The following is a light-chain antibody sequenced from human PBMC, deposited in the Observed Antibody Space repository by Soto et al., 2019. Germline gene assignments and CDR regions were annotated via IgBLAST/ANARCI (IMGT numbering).Light chain of an antibody. J-gene: IGLJ2*01. CDR3: GAWDSSLSGVV. Sequence: QSVLTQPPSVSAAPGQKVTISCSGSSSNIGNNYVSWYQHLPGTAPKLLIHDNDERPSGIPDRFSGSKSGTSATLGITGLQTGDEADYYCGAWDSSLSGVVFGGGTKLTVL. CDR2: DND. CDR1: SSNIGNNY. V-gene: IGLV1-51*01.